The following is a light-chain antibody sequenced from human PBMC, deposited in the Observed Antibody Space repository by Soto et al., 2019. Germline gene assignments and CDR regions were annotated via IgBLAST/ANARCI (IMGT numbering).Light chain of an antibody. CDR2: KAS. V-gene: IGKV1-5*03. Sequence: DIQMTQSPSTLSASVGDRVTITCRASQSISTWLAWYQQKPGKAPNLLIYKASSLESGVPSRFSGSGSGTEFTLTISILQPDDFATYYCRHYNSYSETFGQGTKVEIK. CDR1: QSISTW. CDR3: RHYNSYSET. J-gene: IGKJ1*01.